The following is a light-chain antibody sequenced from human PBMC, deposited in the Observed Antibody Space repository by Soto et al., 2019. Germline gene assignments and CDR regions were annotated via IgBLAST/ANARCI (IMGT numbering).Light chain of an antibody. CDR1: QSISNT. J-gene: IGKJ5*01. CDR3: QQYSDWPLT. Sequence: EIVMTQSPATLSVSPGETATLSCRASQSISNTLVWYQQKPGQAPRLLISGASTRDTGIPARFRGSGSGTEFTLTISSLQSEDFGVYYCQQYSDWPLTCGQGTRLV. CDR2: GAS. V-gene: IGKV3-15*01.